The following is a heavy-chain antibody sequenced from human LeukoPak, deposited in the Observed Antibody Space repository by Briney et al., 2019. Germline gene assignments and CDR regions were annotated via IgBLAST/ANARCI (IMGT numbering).Heavy chain of an antibody. J-gene: IGHJ4*02. CDR2: IYPGDSDT. V-gene: IGHV5-51*01. Sequence: GWIRQPPGKGLEWMEIIYPGDSDTRYSPSFQGQVTISADKSISTAYLQWSSLKASDTAMYYCARQEGDYYDSSGYDYWGQGTLVTVSS. CDR3: ARQEGDYYDSSGYDY. D-gene: IGHD3-22*01.